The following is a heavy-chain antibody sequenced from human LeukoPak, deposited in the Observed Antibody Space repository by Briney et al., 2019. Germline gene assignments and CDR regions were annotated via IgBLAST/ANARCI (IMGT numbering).Heavy chain of an antibody. V-gene: IGHV1-2*02. Sequence: ASVKVSCKASGYTLTAYYMHWVRQAPGQGLEWMGWINPNTGGTNYAQKFQGRVTMTWDTSISTAYMELRGLRSDDTAVYYCARVGRDFWSGSTSTFDYWGQGTLVTVSS. D-gene: IGHD3-3*01. CDR2: INPNTGGT. CDR3: ARVGRDFWSGSTSTFDY. CDR1: GYTLTAYY. J-gene: IGHJ4*02.